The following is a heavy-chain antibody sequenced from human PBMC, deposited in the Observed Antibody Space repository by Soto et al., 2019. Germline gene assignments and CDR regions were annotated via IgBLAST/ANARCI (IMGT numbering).Heavy chain of an antibody. J-gene: IGHJ3*02. V-gene: IGHV1-69*12. D-gene: IGHD3-22*01. Sequence: QVQLVQSGAEVKKPGSSVKVSCKASGGTFSSYAISWVRQAPGQGLEWMGGIIPIFGTANYAQKFQGRVPITADESTSKAYMELSSLRSEDTAVYYCARGPYYYDSSGYYPDAFDIWGQGTMVTVSS. CDR3: ARGPYYYDSSGYYPDAFDI. CDR2: IIPIFGTA. CDR1: GGTFSSYA.